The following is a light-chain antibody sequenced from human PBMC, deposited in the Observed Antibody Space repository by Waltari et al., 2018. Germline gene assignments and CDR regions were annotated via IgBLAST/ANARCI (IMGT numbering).Light chain of an antibody. CDR3: QVWDSSSDHWV. Sequence: SYVLTQPPSVSVAPGQTASLTCGGNNIGSQSVHWYQQRPGQAPVLVVYDHSDRPSESPERFSGSNSGNTASLTITRVEAGDEADYHCQVWDSSSDHWVFGGGTKLTVL. V-gene: IGLV3-21*02. CDR2: DHS. CDR1: NIGSQS. J-gene: IGLJ3*02.